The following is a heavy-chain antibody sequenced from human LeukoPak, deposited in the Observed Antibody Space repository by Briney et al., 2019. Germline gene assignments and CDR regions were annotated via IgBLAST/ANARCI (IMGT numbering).Heavy chain of an antibody. D-gene: IGHD1-26*01. CDR3: ARDRLGIVGATSWFDP. CDR2: ISAYNGNT. Sequence: ASVKVSCKASGYTFTGYGISWVRQAPGQGLEWMGWISAYNGNTNYAQKLQGRVTMTTDTSTSTAYMELRSLRSDDTAVYYCARDRLGIVGATSWFDPWGQGTLVTVSS. J-gene: IGHJ5*02. CDR1: GYTFTGYG. V-gene: IGHV1-18*01.